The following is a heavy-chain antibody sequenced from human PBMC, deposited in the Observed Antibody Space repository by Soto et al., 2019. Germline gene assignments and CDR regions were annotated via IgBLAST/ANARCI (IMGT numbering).Heavy chain of an antibody. CDR1: GYSFTSYW. CDR3: ARRSPSIAAAGHYYYYYGMDV. V-gene: IGHV5-51*01. J-gene: IGHJ6*02. Sequence: GESLKISCKGSGYSFTSYWIGWVRQMPGKGLEWMGIIYPGDSDTRYSPSFQGQVTISADKSISTAYLQWSSLKASDTAMYYCARRSPSIAAAGHYYYYYGMDVWGQGTTVTVSS. D-gene: IGHD6-13*01. CDR2: IYPGDSDT.